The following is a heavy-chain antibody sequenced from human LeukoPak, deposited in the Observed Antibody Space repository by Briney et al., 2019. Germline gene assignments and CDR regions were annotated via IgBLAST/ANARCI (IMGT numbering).Heavy chain of an antibody. J-gene: IGHJ4*02. CDR2: IYHSGST. V-gene: IGHV4-30-2*01. D-gene: IGHD5-18*01. Sequence: PSETLSLTCTVSGGSICSGGYYWSWIRQPPGKGLEWIGYIYHSGSTYYNPSLKSRVTISVDRSKNQFSLKLSSVTAADTAVYYCARASGGYSYGQIDYWGQGTLVTVSS. CDR3: ARASGGYSYGQIDY. CDR1: GGSICSGGYY.